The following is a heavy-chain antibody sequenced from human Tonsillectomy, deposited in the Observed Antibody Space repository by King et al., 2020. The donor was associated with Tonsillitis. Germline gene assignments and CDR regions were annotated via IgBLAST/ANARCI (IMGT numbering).Heavy chain of an antibody. J-gene: IGHJ4*02. D-gene: IGHD5-24*01. CDR1: GFTFSSYG. CDR2: ISYDGSNK. CDR3: AKDGRVRVERTMGVWFDY. Sequence: VQLVESGGGVVQPGRSLRLSCAASGFTFSSYGMHWVRQAPGKGLEWVAVISYDGSNKYYADSVKGRFTISRDNSKNTLYLQMNSLRAEDTAVYYCAKDGRVRVERTMGVWFDYWGQGTLVTVSS. V-gene: IGHV3-30*18.